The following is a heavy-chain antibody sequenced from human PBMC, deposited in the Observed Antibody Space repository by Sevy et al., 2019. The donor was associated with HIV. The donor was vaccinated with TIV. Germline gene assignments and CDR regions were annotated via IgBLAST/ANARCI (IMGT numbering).Heavy chain of an antibody. V-gene: IGHV4-59*01. CDR2: IYYSGST. CDR1: GGSISSYY. J-gene: IGHJ6*03. D-gene: IGHD1-1*01. CDR3: ARHARGYNWNAYYYYMDV. Sequence: SETLSLTCTVSGGSISSYYWSWIRQPPGKGLEWIGYIYYSGSTNYNPSLKSRVTISVDTSKNQFSLKLSSVTAADTAVYYCARHARGYNWNAYYYYMDVWGQGTTVTVSS.